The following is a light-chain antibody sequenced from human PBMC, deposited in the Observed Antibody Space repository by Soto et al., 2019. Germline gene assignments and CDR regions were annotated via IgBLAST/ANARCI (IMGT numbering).Light chain of an antibody. CDR3: QQRSNWPRT. CDR1: QSVSSY. J-gene: IGKJ5*01. CDR2: DAS. Sequence: IVLTQSPCTLSLSPVESAALSCRASQSVSSYLAWYQQKPGQAPRLLIYDASNRATDIPARFSGSGSGTDFTLTISSLEPEDFAVYYCQQRSNWPRTFGQGTRLEIK. V-gene: IGKV3-11*01.